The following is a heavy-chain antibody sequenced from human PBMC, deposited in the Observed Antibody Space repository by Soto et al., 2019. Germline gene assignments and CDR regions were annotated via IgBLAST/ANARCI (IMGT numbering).Heavy chain of an antibody. J-gene: IGHJ6*01. V-gene: IGHV3-33*01. CDR3: AREPYFSSTFSDIPPTGM. Sequence: GSCLRLSGSASRFTLSSHRMHWVRQDPSKGLEWVAVIRYDESNKYYADSVKDRFTISRDNCKNTLYLRMNSLRNADTAVNYCAREPYFSSTFSDIPPTGM. CDR1: RFTLSSHR. D-gene: IGHD2-2*01. CDR2: IRYDESNK.